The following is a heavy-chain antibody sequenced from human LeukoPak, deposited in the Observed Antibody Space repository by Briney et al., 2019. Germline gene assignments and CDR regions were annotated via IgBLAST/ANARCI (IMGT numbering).Heavy chain of an antibody. V-gene: IGHV3-23*01. CDR2: ISGSGGST. CDR1: GFTFSSYA. Sequence: GGSLRLSCAASGFTFSSYAMSWVRQAPGKGLEWVSAISGSGGSTYYADSVKGRFTISRDNSKNTLYLQMNSLRAEDTAVYYCARGTPSSSGWLYYGMDVWGQGSTVTVSS. CDR3: ARGTPSSSGWLYYGMDV. J-gene: IGHJ6*02. D-gene: IGHD6-19*01.